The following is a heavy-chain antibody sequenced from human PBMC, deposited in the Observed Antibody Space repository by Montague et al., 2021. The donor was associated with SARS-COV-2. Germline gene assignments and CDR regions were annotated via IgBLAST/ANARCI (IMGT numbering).Heavy chain of an antibody. D-gene: IGHD3-10*01. CDR3: ARAAQKQYVLLWFGELLHDAFDI. CDR1: GFTFSSYA. J-gene: IGHJ3*02. Sequence: SLRLSCAASGFTFSSYAMHWVRQAPGKGLEWVAVISYDGSNQYYSDSLXGRFTISRDNSKNTLYLQMNSLRAEDTAVYYCARAAQKQYVLLWFGELLHDAFDIWGQGTMVTVSS. V-gene: IGHV3-30-3*01. CDR2: ISYDGSNQ.